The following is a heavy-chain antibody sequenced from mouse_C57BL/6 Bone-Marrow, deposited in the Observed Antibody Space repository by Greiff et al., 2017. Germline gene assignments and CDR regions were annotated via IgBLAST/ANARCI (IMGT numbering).Heavy chain of an antibody. CDR2: IYPGSGST. CDR1: GYTFTSYW. Sequence: QVQLQQPGAELVKPGASVKMSCKASGYTFTSYWITWVKQRPGQGLEWIGDIYPGSGSTNYNEKFKSKATLTVDTSSSTAYTQLSSLTSEDSAVDYCARGGLRDYAMDYWGQGTSVTVSS. J-gene: IGHJ4*01. D-gene: IGHD2-4*01. CDR3: ARGGLRDYAMDY. V-gene: IGHV1-55*01.